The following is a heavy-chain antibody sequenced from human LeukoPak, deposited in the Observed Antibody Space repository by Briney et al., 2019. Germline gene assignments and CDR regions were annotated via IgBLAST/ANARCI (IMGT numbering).Heavy chain of an antibody. Sequence: ASVKVSCKASGGTFSSYAISWVRQAPGQGLEWMGGIIPIFGTANYAQKFQGGVTITADESTSTAYMELSSLRSEDTAVYYCATSGSYSSFFDYWGQGTLVTVSS. V-gene: IGHV1-69*13. J-gene: IGHJ4*02. CDR1: GGTFSSYA. CDR3: ATSGSYSSFFDY. CDR2: IIPIFGTA. D-gene: IGHD1-26*01.